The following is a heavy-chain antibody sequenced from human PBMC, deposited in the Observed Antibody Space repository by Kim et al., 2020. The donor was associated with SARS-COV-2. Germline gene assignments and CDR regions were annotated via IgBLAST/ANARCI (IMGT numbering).Heavy chain of an antibody. D-gene: IGHD3-3*01. Sequence: GGSLRLSCAASGFTFSDYYMTWVRQAPGKGLEWVSYISSSGSYVNYADFVKGRFTISRDNAKNSFYLQMSSLRAKDTAYYYSERVPSWAFSAIYFDWWG. V-gene: IGHV3-11*01. CDR1: GFTFSDYY. CDR2: ISSSGSYV. CDR3: ERVPSWAFSAIYFDW. J-gene: IGHJ2*01.